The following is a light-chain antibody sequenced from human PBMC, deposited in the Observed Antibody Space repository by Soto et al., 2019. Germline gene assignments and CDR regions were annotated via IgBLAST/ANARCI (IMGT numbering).Light chain of an antibody. V-gene: IGKV3-15*01. CDR2: GAS. Sequence: EVVMTQSPATLSVSPGDRATLSCRASQSVNINVAWYQQKPGQAPRLLIYGASTRATGIADRLSGTGSGTEFTLAISSLQSEDFAVYYCQQYSNRPPWTFGQGTKVEIK. J-gene: IGKJ1*01. CDR3: QQYSNRPPWT. CDR1: QSVNIN.